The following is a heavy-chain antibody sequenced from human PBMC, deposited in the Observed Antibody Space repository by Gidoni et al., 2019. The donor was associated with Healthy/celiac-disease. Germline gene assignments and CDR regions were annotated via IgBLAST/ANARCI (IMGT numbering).Heavy chain of an antibody. CDR1: GSTFDDYA. CDR3: AKDRGNYYYDSSGFDY. Sequence: EVQMVESGGGLVQPGRSLILFCAPSGSTFDDYAMHWVRQAPGKGLEWVSGISWNSSSIGYADSVKGRFTISRDNAKNSLYLQMNSLRAEDTALYYCAKDRGNYYYDSSGFDYWGQGTLVTVSS. J-gene: IGHJ4*02. V-gene: IGHV3-9*01. CDR2: ISWNSSSI. D-gene: IGHD3-22*01.